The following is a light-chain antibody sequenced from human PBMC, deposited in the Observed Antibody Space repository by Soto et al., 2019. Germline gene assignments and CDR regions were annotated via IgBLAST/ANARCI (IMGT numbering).Light chain of an antibody. J-gene: IGKJ1*01. CDR3: QQRSNWPPWT. Sequence: EMVLPQSPATLSLSPGDRAALSRRASQEVNNNFIWYQQNPGQAPRVLLFDASNRATGDPARFSGSGSGTDFTLTISSLEPEDFAVYYCQQRSNWPPWTFGQGTKLEIK. CDR2: DAS. CDR1: QEVNNN. V-gene: IGKV3-11*01.